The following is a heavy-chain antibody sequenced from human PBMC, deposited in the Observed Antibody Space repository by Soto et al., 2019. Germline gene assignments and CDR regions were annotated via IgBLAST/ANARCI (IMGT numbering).Heavy chain of an antibody. V-gene: IGHV4-30-4*01. CDR1: GDSISSGDYY. Sequence: PSETLSLTCTVSGDSISSGDYYWSWIRQPPGKGLEWIGEIYHSGSTNYNPSLKSRVTISVDKSKNQFSLKLSSVTAADTAVYYCARELAAAAPAFYWFDPWGQGTLVTVSS. D-gene: IGHD6-13*01. CDR2: IYHSGST. CDR3: ARELAAAAPAFYWFDP. J-gene: IGHJ5*02.